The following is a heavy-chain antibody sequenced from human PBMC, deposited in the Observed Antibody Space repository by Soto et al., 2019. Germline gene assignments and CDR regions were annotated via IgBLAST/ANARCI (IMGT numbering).Heavy chain of an antibody. CDR3: AKDATFIAVAGLLDY. CDR2: ISGSGGST. J-gene: IGHJ4*02. D-gene: IGHD6-19*01. Sequence: EVQLLESGGGLVQPGGSLRLSCAASGFTFSSYAMSWVRQAPGQGLEWVSAISGSGGSTYYADSVKGRFTISRDNSKNTQYLQMNSRRAEDTAVYYCAKDATFIAVAGLLDYWGQGTLVTVSS. CDR1: GFTFSSYA. V-gene: IGHV3-23*01.